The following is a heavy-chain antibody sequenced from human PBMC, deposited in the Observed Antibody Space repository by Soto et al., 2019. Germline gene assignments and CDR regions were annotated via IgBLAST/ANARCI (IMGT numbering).Heavy chain of an antibody. D-gene: IGHD3-16*01. Sequence: QVQLVESGGGVVQPGRSLRLSWAASGFTFSSYAMHWVRGAPGKGLEWMAVMSYDGSNKYYADSVKGRFTISRDNSKNTLYLQMNSLRPEDTALYYCARDGGAYWGQGTLVIVSS. J-gene: IGHJ4*02. V-gene: IGHV3-30-3*01. CDR3: ARDGGAY. CDR2: MSYDGSNK. CDR1: GFTFSSYA.